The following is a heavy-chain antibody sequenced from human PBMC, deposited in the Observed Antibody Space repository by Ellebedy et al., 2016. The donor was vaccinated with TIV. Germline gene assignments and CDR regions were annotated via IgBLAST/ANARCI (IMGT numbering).Heavy chain of an antibody. Sequence: PGGSLRLSCAASGFTFSSYAMSWVRQAPGKGLEWVSGISGSGGSTYYADSVKGRFTISRDNSKNTVHVQMSSLRVEDTAVYYCAKGSPGGGGFDYEDHYRYGMDVWGQGTTVSVS. D-gene: IGHD5-12*01. CDR2: ISGSGGST. CDR3: AKGSPGGGGFDYEDHYRYGMDV. J-gene: IGHJ6*02. V-gene: IGHV3-23*01. CDR1: GFTFSSYA.